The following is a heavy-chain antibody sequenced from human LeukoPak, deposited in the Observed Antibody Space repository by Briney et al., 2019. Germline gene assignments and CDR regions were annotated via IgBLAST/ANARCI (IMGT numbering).Heavy chain of an antibody. D-gene: IGHD1-26*01. J-gene: IGHJ4*02. Sequence: GGSLRLSCAASGFTFSSYAMSWVRQAPGKGLEWVSATSGSGASTYYADSVKGRFTISRGNSKNTLYLQMNSLRAEDTAVYYCAKGGNSGSYPLDYWGQGTLVTVSS. CDR3: AKGGNSGSYPLDY. CDR2: TSGSGAST. V-gene: IGHV3-23*01. CDR1: GFTFSSYA.